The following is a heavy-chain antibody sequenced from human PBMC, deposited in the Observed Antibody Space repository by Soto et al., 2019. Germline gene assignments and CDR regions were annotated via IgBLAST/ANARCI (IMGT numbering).Heavy chain of an antibody. D-gene: IGHD3-22*01. CDR2: ISYDGSNK. V-gene: IGHV3-30*18. Sequence: GGSLRLSCAASGFTFSSYGMHWVRQAPGKGLEWVAVISYDGSNKYYADSVKGRFTISRDNSKNTLYLQMNSLRAEDTAVYYCAKDRNWVSDSSGYDYWGQGTLVTVSS. J-gene: IGHJ4*02. CDR3: AKDRNWVSDSSGYDY. CDR1: GFTFSSYG.